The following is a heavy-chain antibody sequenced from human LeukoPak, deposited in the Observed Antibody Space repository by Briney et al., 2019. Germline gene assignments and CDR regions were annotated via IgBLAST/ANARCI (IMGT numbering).Heavy chain of an antibody. CDR3: TRGRSVYGSGSYSAY. V-gene: IGHV3-30*04. CDR2: MSYDGNIS. D-gene: IGHD3-10*01. CDR1: GFTFKRYA. Sequence: PGRPLRLSCAASGFTFKRYAMLWLRQAPGKGLEWLTIMSYDGNISYYADSVKGRFTISRDNSNDTLYLQMNSLSDDDTSLLYCTRGRSVYGSGSYSAYWGQGTLVSVSS. J-gene: IGHJ4*02.